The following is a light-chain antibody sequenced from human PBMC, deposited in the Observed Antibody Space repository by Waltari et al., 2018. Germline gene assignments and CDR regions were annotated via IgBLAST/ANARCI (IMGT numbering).Light chain of an antibody. Sequence: DIVMTQSPDSLAVSLGERATIDCKSSQSVLSSSNNKNYLAWYQPKPGQPPKVLINWASTREAGVPDRFSGSGSGTDFTLTISSLQAEDVAVYYCQQYYTTPGYTFGQGTKLDIK. V-gene: IGKV4-1*01. CDR1: QSVLSSSNNKNY. CDR2: WAS. J-gene: IGKJ2*01. CDR3: QQYYTTPGYT.